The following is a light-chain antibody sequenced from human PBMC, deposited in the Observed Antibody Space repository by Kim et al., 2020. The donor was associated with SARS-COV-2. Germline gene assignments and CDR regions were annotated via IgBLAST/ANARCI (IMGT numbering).Light chain of an antibody. CDR2: QAS. V-gene: IGKV1-5*03. CDR3: QHYIRFPYT. J-gene: IGKJ2*01. CDR1: QIINTY. Sequence: SASVGDRVTITCRASQIINTYLAWYQQKPGKAPNLLIYQASSLQIGVPSRFSGSGSGTEFTLTISSLQSDDFATYYCQHYIRFPYTFGQGTKLEIK.